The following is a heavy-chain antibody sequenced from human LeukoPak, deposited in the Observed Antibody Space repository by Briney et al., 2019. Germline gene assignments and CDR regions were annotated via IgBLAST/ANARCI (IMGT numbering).Heavy chain of an antibody. J-gene: IGHJ4*02. Sequence: GGSLRLSCAASGFTFSSHWMSWVRQAPGKGLEWVANINQDGSEKYYVDSVKRRFTISRDNAKNSLYLQMNSLRAEDTAVYYCARVSGYYPPFSNLDYWGQGTLVTVSS. V-gene: IGHV3-7*01. D-gene: IGHD3-22*01. CDR2: INQDGSEK. CDR3: ARVSGYYPPFSNLDY. CDR1: GFTFSSHW.